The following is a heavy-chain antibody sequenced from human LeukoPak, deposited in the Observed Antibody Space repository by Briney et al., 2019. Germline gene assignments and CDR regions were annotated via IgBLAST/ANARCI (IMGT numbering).Heavy chain of an antibody. CDR1: GFTFSSYG. Sequence: GGSLRLSCAASGFTFSSYGMHWVRQAPGKGLEWVAVIWYDGSSKYYADSVKGRFTISRDNSKNTLYLQMNSLRAEDTAVYYCARGGWFDKYYFDYWGQGTLVTVSS. CDR3: ARGGWFDKYYFDY. CDR2: IWYDGSSK. D-gene: IGHD3-10*01. J-gene: IGHJ4*02. V-gene: IGHV3-33*01.